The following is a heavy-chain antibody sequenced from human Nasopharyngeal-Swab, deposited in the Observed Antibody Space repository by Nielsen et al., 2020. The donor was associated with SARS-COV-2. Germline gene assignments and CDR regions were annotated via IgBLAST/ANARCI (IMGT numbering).Heavy chain of an antibody. CDR2: IYYSGST. V-gene: IGHV4-39*01. Sequence: RQAPGKGLEWIGSIYYSGSTYYNPSLKSRVTISVDTSKNQFSLKLSSVTAADTAVYYCARRDYYDSSDLGAFGIWGQGTMVT. J-gene: IGHJ3*02. D-gene: IGHD3-22*01. CDR3: ARRDYYDSSDLGAFGI.